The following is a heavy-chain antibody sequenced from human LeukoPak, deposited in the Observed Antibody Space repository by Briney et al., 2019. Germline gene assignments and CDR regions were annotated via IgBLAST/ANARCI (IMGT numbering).Heavy chain of an antibody. CDR1: GDSITSGEYY. V-gene: IGHV4-39*07. D-gene: IGHD4/OR15-4a*01. Sequence: PSETLSLTCSVSGDSITSGEYYWPCLPQPPGKGLEWLGSVYYSGSIKYNPSLKGRVSISRDMSKNQFSLNLNSVNATDTAVYYCARRDYAAWFDPWGQGTLVTVSS. CDR2: VYYSGSI. CDR3: ARRDYAAWFDP. J-gene: IGHJ5*02.